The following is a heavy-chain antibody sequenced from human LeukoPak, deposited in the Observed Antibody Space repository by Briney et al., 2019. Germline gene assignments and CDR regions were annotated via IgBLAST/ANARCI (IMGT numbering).Heavy chain of an antibody. Sequence: PGGSLRLSCAASGFTFSSYAMSWVRQAPGKGLEWVSAISGSGGSTYYADSVKGRFTISRDNSKNTLYLQMNSLRAEDTAVYYCAKEFSVQLWLEGTFDYWGQGPLVTVSS. J-gene: IGHJ4*02. V-gene: IGHV3-23*01. CDR3: AKEFSVQLWLEGTFDY. D-gene: IGHD5-18*01. CDR1: GFTFSSYA. CDR2: ISGSGGST.